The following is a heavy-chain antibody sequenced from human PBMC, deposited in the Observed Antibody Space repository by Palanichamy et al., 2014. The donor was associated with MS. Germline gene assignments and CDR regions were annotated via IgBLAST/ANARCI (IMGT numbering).Heavy chain of an antibody. CDR3: ARAVYYYANWFDP. CDR1: GGSISSYY. Sequence: QVQLQESGPGLVKPSETLSLTCTVSGGSISSYYWSWIRQPPGKGLEWIGYIYYSGSTNYNPSLKSRVTISVDTSKNQFSLKLCSVTAADTAVYYCARAVYYYANWFDPWGQGTLVTVSS. V-gene: IGHV4-59*01. J-gene: IGHJ5*02. CDR2: IYYSGST. D-gene: IGHD3-10*01.